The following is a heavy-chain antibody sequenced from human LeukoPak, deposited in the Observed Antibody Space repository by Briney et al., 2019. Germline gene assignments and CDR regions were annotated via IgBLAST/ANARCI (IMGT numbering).Heavy chain of an antibody. Sequence: TGGSLRLSCAPSGFTFSNYAMTWVRQAPGKGLEWVSSISGSGGNTYCADSVRGLFTISSDNSQNTLFLHMNSLRAEDTAVYYCAKNCEIRKEFDSWGQGSLVTVSS. V-gene: IGHV3-23*01. CDR2: ISGSGGNT. CDR1: GFTFSNYA. D-gene: IGHD1-14*01. CDR3: AKNCEIRKEFDS. J-gene: IGHJ4*02.